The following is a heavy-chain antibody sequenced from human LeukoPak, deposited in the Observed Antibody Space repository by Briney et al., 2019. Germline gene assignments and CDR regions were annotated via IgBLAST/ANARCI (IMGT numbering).Heavy chain of an antibody. V-gene: IGHV4-59*01. J-gene: IGHJ6*02. CDR3: ARGSSSPYYYYGMDV. CDR2: IYYSGST. Sequence: PSETLSLTCTVSGGSISSYYWSWIRQPPGKGLEWIGYIYYSGSTNYNPSLKSRVTISVDTSKNQFSLKLSSVTAADTAVYYCARGSSSPYYYYGMDVWGQGTTVTVSS. D-gene: IGHD2-2*01. CDR1: GGSISSYY.